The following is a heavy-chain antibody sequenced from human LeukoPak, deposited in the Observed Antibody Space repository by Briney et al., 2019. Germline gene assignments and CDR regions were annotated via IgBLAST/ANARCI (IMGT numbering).Heavy chain of an antibody. CDR1: GFTFSSSA. J-gene: IGHJ4*02. D-gene: IGHD3-22*01. CDR3: ARGGSGYYFDY. CDR2: ISYDGSNE. V-gene: IGHV3-30*04. Sequence: GGSLRLSCAASGFTFSSSAMHWVRQAPGKGLEWVALISYDGSNEYYADSVKGRFTFSRDNSKDTLYLQRNSLRAEDSAVYYCARGGSGYYFDYWGQGTLVTVSS.